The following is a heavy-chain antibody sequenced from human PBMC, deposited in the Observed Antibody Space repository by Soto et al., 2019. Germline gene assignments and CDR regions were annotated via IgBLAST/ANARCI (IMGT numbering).Heavy chain of an antibody. CDR1: GYTFTNYG. CDR3: ARDRTFSSSRPLDY. V-gene: IGHV1-18*01. Sequence: ASVKVSCKASGYTFTNYGISWVRQAPGQGLEWMGWISAYNGNTNYAQKLQGRVTVTTDTSTSTAYMELRSLRSDDTAVYYCARDRTFSSSRPLDYWGQGTLVTVSS. J-gene: IGHJ4*02. CDR2: ISAYNGNT. D-gene: IGHD6-6*01.